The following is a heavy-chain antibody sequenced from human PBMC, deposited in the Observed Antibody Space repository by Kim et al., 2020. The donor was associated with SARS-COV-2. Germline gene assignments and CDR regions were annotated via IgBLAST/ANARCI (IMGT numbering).Heavy chain of an antibody. V-gene: IGHV3-66*01. D-gene: IGHD4-4*01. J-gene: IGHJ6*02. Sequence: ADAVKGRFTISRDNAKTTLYLQMNSLRAEDTAVYYCARVTTSYYYYGMDVWGQGTTVTVSS. CDR3: ARVTTSYYYYGMDV.